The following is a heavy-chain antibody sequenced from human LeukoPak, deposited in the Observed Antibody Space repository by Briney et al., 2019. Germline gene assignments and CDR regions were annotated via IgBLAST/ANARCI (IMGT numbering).Heavy chain of an antibody. CDR3: ARDRGYCSGGSCSNAYSDY. Sequence: GGTLRLSCAASGFTFSSYSMNWVRQPPGKGLEWVASISSSSSYIYYADSVKGRFTISRDNAKNSLYLQMNSLRAEDTAVYYCARDRGYCSGGSCSNAYSDYWGQGTLVTVSS. CDR2: ISSSSSYI. J-gene: IGHJ4*02. V-gene: IGHV3-21*01. D-gene: IGHD2-15*01. CDR1: GFTFSSYS.